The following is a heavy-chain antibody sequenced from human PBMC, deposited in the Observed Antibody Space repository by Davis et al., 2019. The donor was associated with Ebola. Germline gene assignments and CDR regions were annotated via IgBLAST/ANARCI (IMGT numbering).Heavy chain of an antibody. V-gene: IGHV3-53*01. CDR1: GFIVSDKY. CDR3: ARHVYGDFWFFDV. J-gene: IGHJ2*01. Sequence: GGSLRLSCAASGFIVSDKYISWVRQAPGKGLEWVSVIYTDGRTYYADSVKGRFTVSRDNSDNTVFLQMNSVRAEDTADYYCARHVYGDFWFFDVWSRGTHVTVSS. D-gene: IGHD4-17*01. CDR2: IYTDGRT.